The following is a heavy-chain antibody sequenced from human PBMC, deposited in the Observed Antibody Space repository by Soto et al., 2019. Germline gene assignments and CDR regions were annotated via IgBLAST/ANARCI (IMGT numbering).Heavy chain of an antibody. CDR3: ARLGGFCSSTNCYGYYAMDV. J-gene: IGHJ6*02. CDR2: FHYGEST. D-gene: IGHD2-2*01. Sequence: SDTLXLTCTVSGGSISSFPYSWGWIRQPPGEGLEWIATFHYGESTHYNPSLESRVTVSVDTSQNHFSLKVSSVTVADTAVYYCARLGGFCSSTNCYGYYAMDVWGQGTTVTVSS. CDR1: GGSISSFPYS. V-gene: IGHV4-39*02.